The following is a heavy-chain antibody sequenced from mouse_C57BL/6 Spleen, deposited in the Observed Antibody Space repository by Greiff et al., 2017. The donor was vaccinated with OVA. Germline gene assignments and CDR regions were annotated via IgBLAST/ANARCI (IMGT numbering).Heavy chain of an antibody. CDR3: ARPAQATWAMDY. V-gene: IGHV1-39*01. CDR2: INPNYGTT. Sequence: EVQGVESGPELVKPGASVKISCKASGYSFTDYNMNWVKQSNGKSLEWIGVINPNYGTTSYNQKFKGKATLTVDQSSSTAYMQLNSLTSEDSAVNYCARPAQATWAMDYWGQGTSVTVSS. D-gene: IGHD3-2*02. CDR1: GYSFTDYN. J-gene: IGHJ4*01.